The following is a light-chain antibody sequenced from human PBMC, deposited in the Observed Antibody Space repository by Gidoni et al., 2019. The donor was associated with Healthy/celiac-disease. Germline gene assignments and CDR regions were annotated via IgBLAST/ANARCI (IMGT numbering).Light chain of an antibody. CDR2: GAS. Sequence: EIVLTQSPGNLSLSPGERATLSCRASQSVSSSYLAWYQQKPGQAPRLLIYGASSRATGIPDRFSGSGSGTDSTLTISRLEPEDFAVYYCQQYGSTPWTFGQGTKVEIK. V-gene: IGKV3-20*01. CDR1: QSVSSSY. J-gene: IGKJ1*01. CDR3: QQYGSTPWT.